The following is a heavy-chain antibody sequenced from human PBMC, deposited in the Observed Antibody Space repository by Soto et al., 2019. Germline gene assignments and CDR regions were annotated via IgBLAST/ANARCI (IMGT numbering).Heavy chain of an antibody. V-gene: IGHV3-33*01. CDR1: GFTFSNYG. J-gene: IGHJ4*02. D-gene: IGHD3-22*01. Sequence: PGGSLRLSCAASGFTFSNYGMHWVRQAPGKGLEWVAVIWYDGNNKYYADSVKGRFTISRDNSNNTLYVQMTSLRAEDTAVYYCATPGGPDTGGYYYFDYWGQGTLVTVSS. CDR3: ATPGGPDTGGYYYFDY. CDR2: IWYDGNNK.